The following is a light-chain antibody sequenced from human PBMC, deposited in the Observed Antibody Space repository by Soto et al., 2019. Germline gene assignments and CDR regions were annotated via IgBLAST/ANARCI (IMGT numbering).Light chain of an antibody. CDR1: QGIASD. Sequence: DIQMTQSPSSLSASVGDRVTITCRASQGIASDLGWYQQKPGKAPKRLIYSASSLQSGVPSRFSGSGSGTEFTLTIGSLQPEDFATYYCLQHNNYPWTFGEGTKVDIK. J-gene: IGKJ1*01. CDR3: LQHNNYPWT. V-gene: IGKV1-17*01. CDR2: SAS.